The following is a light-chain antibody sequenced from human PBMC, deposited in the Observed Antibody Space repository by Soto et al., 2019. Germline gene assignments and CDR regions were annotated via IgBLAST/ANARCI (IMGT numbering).Light chain of an antibody. CDR1: QSVTSSY. Sequence: EIVLTQSPGTLSLSPGERATLSCRASQSVTSSYLAWYQQRPGQAPRLLLSGASSRATGVPDRFSGSGSGTDFTLTISRLEPEDFGVYHCQQYGSSPATFGQGTKLDIK. CDR3: QQYGSSPAT. V-gene: IGKV3-20*01. J-gene: IGKJ2*01. CDR2: GAS.